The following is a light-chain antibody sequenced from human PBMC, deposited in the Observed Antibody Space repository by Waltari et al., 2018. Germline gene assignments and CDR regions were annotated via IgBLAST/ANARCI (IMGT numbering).Light chain of an antibody. CDR2: KDN. Sequence: SYELTQPPSVSVSPGQTARITCSGDALPKQYAYWYQQRPGQAPLLGIYKDNERPSGIPERFSGSGSGTTVTLTISGVQAEDEADYYCQSADSSGTYVVFGGGTKLTVL. J-gene: IGLJ2*01. CDR1: ALPKQY. V-gene: IGLV3-25*03. CDR3: QSADSSGTYVV.